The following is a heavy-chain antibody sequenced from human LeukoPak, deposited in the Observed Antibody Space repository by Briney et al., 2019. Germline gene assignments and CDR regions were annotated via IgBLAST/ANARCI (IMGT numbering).Heavy chain of an antibody. D-gene: IGHD1-26*01. CDR1: GFTFSSYG. Sequence: GGSLTLSCAASGFTFSSYGIHWVRQAPGKGLEWVAFILFDGSNQYYGDSVKGRFTISRDNSKNTLYLQMNSLRAEDTAVYFCAKARVGAIRDIDYWGQGALVTVSS. V-gene: IGHV3-30*02. CDR3: AKARVGAIRDIDY. J-gene: IGHJ4*02. CDR2: ILFDGSNQ.